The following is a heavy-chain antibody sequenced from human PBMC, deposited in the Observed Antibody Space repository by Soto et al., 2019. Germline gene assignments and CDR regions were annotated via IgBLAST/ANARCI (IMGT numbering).Heavy chain of an antibody. V-gene: IGHV4-30-4*01. J-gene: IGHJ5*02. D-gene: IGHD3-16*01. Sequence: ILSLTCSVSGGSFSDAGPYWSWIRQSPGKGREWMAYTSDTGNTFSDPSLSSRLTVQIDESKNEFSLKMASVTAADTAIYFCARTSFGTIDDTGEFDPWGQGMLVT. CDR2: TSDTGNT. CDR1: GGSFSDAGPY. CDR3: ARTSFGTIDDTGEFDP.